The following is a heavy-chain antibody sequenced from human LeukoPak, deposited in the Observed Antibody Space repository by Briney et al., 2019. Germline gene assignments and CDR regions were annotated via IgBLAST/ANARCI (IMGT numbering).Heavy chain of an antibody. CDR2: ISGSGGST. CDR1: GFTFTSYA. J-gene: IGHJ4*02. D-gene: IGHD3-22*01. V-gene: IGHV3-23*01. CDR3: AKDDRGGWSGYFDY. Sequence: SGGSLRLSCAASGFTFTSYAMSWVRQAPGKGLEWVSAISGSGGSTYYADSVKGRFTISRDNSKSTLFLQMNSLRAEDTALYYCAKDDRGGWSGYFDYWGQGTLVTVSS.